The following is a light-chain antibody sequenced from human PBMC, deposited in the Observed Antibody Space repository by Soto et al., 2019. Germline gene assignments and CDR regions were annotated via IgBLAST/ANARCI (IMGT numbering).Light chain of an antibody. CDR1: QDISSW. CDR2: AAS. V-gene: IGKV1-12*01. J-gene: IGKJ2*01. Sequence: DIQMTQSPSSVSASVGDRVTITCRASQDISSWLAWYQQKPGKGPKLLIYAASSVQSGVPSRFSGTGSGTDFTLTISSLQPEDFATYFYQQVNSFPHTFGQGTKVDIK. CDR3: QQVNSFPHT.